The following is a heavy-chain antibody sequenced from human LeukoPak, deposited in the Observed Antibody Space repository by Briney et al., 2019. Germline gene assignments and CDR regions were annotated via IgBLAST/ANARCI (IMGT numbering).Heavy chain of an antibody. Sequence: GGSLRLSCAASGFIFSSYGMHWVRQAPGKGLEWVAVISYDGSNKYYADSVKGRFTISRDNSKNTLYLQMNSLRAEDTAVYYCAKVVVPAAMAFDYWGQGTLVTVSS. CDR1: GFIFSSYG. CDR3: AKVVVPAAMAFDY. D-gene: IGHD2-2*01. CDR2: ISYDGSNK. V-gene: IGHV3-30*18. J-gene: IGHJ4*02.